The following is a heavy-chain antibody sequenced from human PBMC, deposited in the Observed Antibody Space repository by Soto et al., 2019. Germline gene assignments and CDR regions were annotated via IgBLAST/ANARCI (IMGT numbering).Heavy chain of an antibody. CDR2: IYYSGST. V-gene: IGHV4-39*01. Sequence: SETLSLTCTVSGGSISSSSYYWGWIRQPPGKGLGWIGSIYYSGSTYYNPSLKSRVTISVDTSKNQFSLKLSSVTAADTAVYYCARHRYSSSWYLPYYYYGMDVWAKGPRSPSP. CDR1: GGSISSSSYY. CDR3: ARHRYSSSWYLPYYYYGMDV. D-gene: IGHD6-13*01. J-gene: IGHJ6*02.